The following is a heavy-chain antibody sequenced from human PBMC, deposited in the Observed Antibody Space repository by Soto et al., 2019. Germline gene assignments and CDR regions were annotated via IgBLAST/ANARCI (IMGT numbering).Heavy chain of an antibody. V-gene: IGHV4-59*04. CDR2: INSGGSA. J-gene: IGHJ4*02. Sequence: SETLSLTCTVSGGSIRSDLWGWIRQPPGEGLEWIGNINSGGSAYYYPSLRSRVTISVDTSKNQFSLRLSSVTAADTAVYYCADMRGQWLPRDWGQGILVTVSS. CDR1: GGSIRSDL. D-gene: IGHD6-19*01. CDR3: ADMRGQWLPRD.